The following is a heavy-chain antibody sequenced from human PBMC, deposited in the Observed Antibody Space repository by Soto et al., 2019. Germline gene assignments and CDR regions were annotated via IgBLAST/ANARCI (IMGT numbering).Heavy chain of an antibody. CDR3: ARAGTVFGVVIPYLPLDY. CDR2: IYYSGST. J-gene: IGHJ4*02. CDR1: GGSISSGGHY. D-gene: IGHD3-3*01. V-gene: IGHV4-31*03. Sequence: SETLSLTCTVSGGSISSGGHYWSWIRQHPGKGLEWIGYIYYSGSTYYNPSLKSRVTISVDTSKNQFSLKLSSVTAADTAVYYCARAGTVFGVVIPYLPLDYWGQGTLVTVSS.